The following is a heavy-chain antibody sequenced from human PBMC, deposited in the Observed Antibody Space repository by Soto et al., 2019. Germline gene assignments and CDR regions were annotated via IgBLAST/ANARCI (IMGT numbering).Heavy chain of an antibody. CDR3: ARVRGFYYYYGMDV. CDR2: IYSGGST. V-gene: IGHV3-53*02. Sequence: EVQLVETGGGLIQPGGSLRLSCAASGFTVSSNYMSWVRQAPGKGLEWVSVIYSGGSTYYADSVKGRFTISRDNSKNTLYLQMNSLRAEDTAVYYCARVRGFYYYYGMDVWGQGTTVTVSS. D-gene: IGHD3-10*01. J-gene: IGHJ6*02. CDR1: GFTVSSNY.